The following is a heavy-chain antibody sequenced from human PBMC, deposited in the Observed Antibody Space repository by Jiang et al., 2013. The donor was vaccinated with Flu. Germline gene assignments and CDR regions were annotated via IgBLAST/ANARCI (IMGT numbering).Heavy chain of an antibody. Sequence: SGAEVKKPGASVKVSCKASGYTFTNYGISWVRQAPGQGLEWMGWISVDNGNSNFAQKLQGRVTLTTDPSTSTAYMELTNLRSDDAGVYYCARLVPDDFWSGPPHYHFYAMDVWGRRDRRSPSP. CDR1: GYTFTNYG. D-gene: IGHD3-3*01. V-gene: IGHV1-18*01. CDR3: ARLVPDDFWSGPPHYHFYAMDV. CDR2: ISVDNGNS. J-gene: IGHJ6*02.